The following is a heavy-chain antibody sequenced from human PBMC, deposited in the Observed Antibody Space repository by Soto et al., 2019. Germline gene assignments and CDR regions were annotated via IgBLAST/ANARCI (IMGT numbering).Heavy chain of an antibody. CDR3: ASMTRRDFWSGYPSTNSYYYGMDV. J-gene: IGHJ6*02. CDR1: GDSISTTSYY. V-gene: IGHV4-39*07. CDR2: SYYSGST. D-gene: IGHD3-3*01. Sequence: RSLAFTFSGDSISTTSYYCFLIRQPPGEGLGLGGSSYYSGSTYYNPSLKSRVTISADTSKNQFSLKLSSVTAADTAVYYCASMTRRDFWSGYPSTNSYYYGMDVWGQRTPVTVSS.